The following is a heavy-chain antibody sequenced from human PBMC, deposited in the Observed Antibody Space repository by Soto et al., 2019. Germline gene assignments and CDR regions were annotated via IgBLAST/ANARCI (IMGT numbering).Heavy chain of an antibody. Sequence: QLHLVQSGAVVKKPGASVTVSCSASGYPVTAYYMHWVRQAPGRGLEWMGGINPATGAAKYTQTFEGRVTRTRATSTSTVCMELGGLTSEDPPVFYCARGGGVGVAGSAAFDMWGQGTLVTVSS. D-gene: IGHD3-3*01. CDR2: INPATGAA. CDR3: ARGGGVGVAGSAAFDM. V-gene: IGHV1-2*02. CDR1: GYPVTAYY. J-gene: IGHJ3*02.